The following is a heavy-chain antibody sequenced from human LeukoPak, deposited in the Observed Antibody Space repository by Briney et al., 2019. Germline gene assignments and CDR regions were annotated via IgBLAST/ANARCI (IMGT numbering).Heavy chain of an antibody. V-gene: IGHV3-7*01. J-gene: IGHJ4*02. CDR3: ARDSGSY. CDR1: GFTFSNYW. Sequence: PGGSLSLSCAASGFTFSNYWMSWVRQAPGKGLEWVANIKEDGSEKYYVDSVKGRFTISRDNAKNSLYLQMNSLRAEDTAVYYCARDSGSYWGQGTLVTVSS. CDR2: IKEDGSEK. D-gene: IGHD6-25*01.